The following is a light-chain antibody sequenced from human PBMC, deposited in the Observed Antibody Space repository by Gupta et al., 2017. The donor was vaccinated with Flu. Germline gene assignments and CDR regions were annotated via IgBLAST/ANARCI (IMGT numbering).Light chain of an antibody. CDR2: KAS. V-gene: IGKV1-5*03. J-gene: IGKJ1*01. CDR3: QQYNSYSWT. Sequence: GDRFTITFLASQSISSWLAWYLQKPGQAPKLLIYKASNLKSGVPSRFSGRGSGTEFTLTISSLQPDDVATYYCQQYNSYSWTFGQGTRVEIK. CDR1: QSISSW.